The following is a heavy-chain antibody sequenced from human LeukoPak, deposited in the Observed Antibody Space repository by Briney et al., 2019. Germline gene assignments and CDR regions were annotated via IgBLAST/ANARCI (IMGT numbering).Heavy chain of an antibody. Sequence: SQTLSLTCTVSGGSISSGGYYWSWIRQHPGKGLEWIGYIYYSGSTYYNPSLKSRVTISVDTSKNQFSLKLSSVTAADTAVYYCARGPLDSGYTYFDYWGQGTLVSVAS. J-gene: IGHJ4*02. CDR1: GGSISSGGYY. V-gene: IGHV4-31*03. D-gene: IGHD5-12*01. CDR2: IYYSGST. CDR3: ARGPLDSGYTYFDY.